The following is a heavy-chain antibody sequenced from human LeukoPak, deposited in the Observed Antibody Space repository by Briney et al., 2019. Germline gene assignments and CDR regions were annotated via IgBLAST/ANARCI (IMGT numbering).Heavy chain of an antibody. V-gene: IGHV3-23*01. CDR3: AKWKYSNSGIDDY. CDR2: ISGSGDNT. CDR1: GFTFSSYA. Sequence: GGSLRLSCAASGFTFSSYAMSWVRQVPGKGLEWVSVISGSGDNTYYADSVKGRFTISRDNSKNMLYLQMNSLRAVDTAVYYCAKWKYSNSGIDDYWGQGTLVTVSS. D-gene: IGHD6-6*01. J-gene: IGHJ4*02.